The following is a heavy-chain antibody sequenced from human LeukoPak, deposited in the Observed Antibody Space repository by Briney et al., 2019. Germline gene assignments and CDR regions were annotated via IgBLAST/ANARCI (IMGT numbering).Heavy chain of an antibody. Sequence: ASVKVSCKASGYTFTSYGISWVRQAPGQGLEWMGWISAYNGNTNYAQKLQGRVTMTTDTSTSTAYMELRSLRSDGTAVYYCARWVVVPAAQSYYYGMDVWGQGTTVTVSS. D-gene: IGHD2-2*01. CDR1: GYTFTSYG. CDR2: ISAYNGNT. J-gene: IGHJ6*02. CDR3: ARWVVVPAAQSYYYGMDV. V-gene: IGHV1-18*01.